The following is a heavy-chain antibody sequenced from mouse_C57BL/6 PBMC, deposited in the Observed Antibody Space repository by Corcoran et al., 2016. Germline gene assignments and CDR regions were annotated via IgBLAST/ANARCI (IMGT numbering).Heavy chain of an antibody. CDR2: IFPGSGST. J-gene: IGHJ1*03. D-gene: IGHD2-3*01. Sequence: QVQLQQSGPELVKPGASVKISCKASGYTFTDYYINWVKQRPGQGLEWIGWIFPGSGSTYYNEKFKGKATLTVDKSSSTAYMFLSSLTSEDSAVYFCARHGYSWYCDVWGTGTTVTVSS. CDR3: ARHGYSWYCDV. V-gene: IGHV1-75*01. CDR1: GYTFTDYY.